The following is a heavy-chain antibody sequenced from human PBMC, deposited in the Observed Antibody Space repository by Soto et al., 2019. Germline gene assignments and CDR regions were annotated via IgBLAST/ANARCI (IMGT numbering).Heavy chain of an antibody. CDR2: IIPIFGTA. CDR1: GGTFSSYA. Sequence: SVKVSCKASGGTFSSYAISWVRQAPGQGLEWMGGIIPIFGTANYAQEFQGRVTITADESTSTAYMELSSLRSEDTAVYYCARGEAPKGELSFGWFDPWGQGTLVTVSS. D-gene: IGHD3-16*02. J-gene: IGHJ5*02. CDR3: ARGEAPKGELSFGWFDP. V-gene: IGHV1-69*13.